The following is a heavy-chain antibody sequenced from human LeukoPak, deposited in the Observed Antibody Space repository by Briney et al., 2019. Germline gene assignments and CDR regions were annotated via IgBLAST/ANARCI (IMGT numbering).Heavy chain of an antibody. CDR2: IYDSGNT. Sequence: SETLSLTCTVSGGSIGDYYWSWIRQPPGKGLEWIAYIYDSGNTHYNPSLRSRASISLDTSKNLCSLRLSSVTAADTAVYYCARHVIYSGGYSYWFDPWGLGTLVTVSS. D-gene: IGHD1-26*01. V-gene: IGHV4-59*08. CDR3: ARHVIYSGGYSYWFDP. J-gene: IGHJ5*02. CDR1: GGSIGDYY.